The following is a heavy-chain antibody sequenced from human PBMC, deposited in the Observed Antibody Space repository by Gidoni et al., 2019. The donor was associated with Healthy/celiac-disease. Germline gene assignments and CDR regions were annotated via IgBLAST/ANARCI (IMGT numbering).Heavy chain of an antibody. Sequence: EVQLLESGGGVVEPAGSLRLAGAAAGFTFSSYAMSWVRQAPGKGLEGVSAISGSGGSTYYADAVRGRFIISRDNSKNTLYLQLNSLGAEDTAVYYCAKGVGGAARGAFDIWGQGTMVTVSS. D-gene: IGHD6-6*01. CDR1: GFTFSSYA. V-gene: IGHV3-23*01. CDR3: AKGVGGAARGAFDI. CDR2: ISGSGGST. J-gene: IGHJ3*02.